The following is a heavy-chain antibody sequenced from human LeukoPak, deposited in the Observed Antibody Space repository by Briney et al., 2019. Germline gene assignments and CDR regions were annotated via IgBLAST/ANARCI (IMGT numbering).Heavy chain of an antibody. J-gene: IGHJ6*03. CDR1: GYTFTGYY. V-gene: IGHV1-2*02. CDR2: INPNGGVT. Sequence: ASVKVSCTASGYTFTGYYMHWVRQAPGQGLEWMGWINPNGGVTKSAQKFQGRVTMTRDMSINTVYMELSGLTSDDTALYYCARGPNHYYYMDFWGKGTTVSVSS. CDR3: ARGPNHYYYMDF.